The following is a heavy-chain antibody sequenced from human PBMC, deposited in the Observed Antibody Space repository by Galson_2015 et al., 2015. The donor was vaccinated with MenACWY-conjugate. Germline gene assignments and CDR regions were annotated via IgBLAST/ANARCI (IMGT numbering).Heavy chain of an antibody. Sequence: SLRLSCAASGFTFSSYAMSWVRQAPGKGLEWVSAINAGRVKPYYTDSVKGRFTMPRDNSKNTLYLQMDSLRAEDTALYYCARALMYIAPTDAFDVWGQGTMVIVSS. CDR3: ARALMYIAPTDAFDV. J-gene: IGHJ3*01. CDR2: INAGRVKP. V-gene: IGHV3-23*01. D-gene: IGHD1-14*01. CDR1: GFTFSSYA.